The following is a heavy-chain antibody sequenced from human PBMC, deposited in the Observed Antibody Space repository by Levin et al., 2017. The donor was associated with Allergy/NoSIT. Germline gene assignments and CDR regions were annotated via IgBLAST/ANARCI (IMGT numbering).Heavy chain of an antibody. Sequence: GGSLRLSCAASGLTFSSYAVNWVRRAPGKGLEWVSVISGSGGSTFYADSVKGRVTISRDNSKNTVFLQMHSLRVEDTAIYYCAKDSLHEEVSANFWYFDLWGRGTLVTVSS. CDR3: AKDSLHEEVSANFWYFDL. D-gene: IGHD2-15*01. V-gene: IGHV3-23*01. CDR2: ISGSGGST. J-gene: IGHJ2*01. CDR1: GLTFSSYA.